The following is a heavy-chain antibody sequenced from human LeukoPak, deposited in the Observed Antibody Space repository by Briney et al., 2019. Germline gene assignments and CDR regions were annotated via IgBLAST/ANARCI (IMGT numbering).Heavy chain of an antibody. V-gene: IGHV4-34*01. Sequence: PSETLSLTCAVYGGSFSGYYWSWIRQPPGKGLEWIGEINHSGSTNYNPSLKSRVTISVDTSKNQFSLKLSSVTAADTAVYYCAAPKQWLGSDYWGQGTLVTVSS. CDR1: GGSFSGYY. CDR2: INHSGST. CDR3: AAPKQWLGSDY. D-gene: IGHD6-19*01. J-gene: IGHJ4*02.